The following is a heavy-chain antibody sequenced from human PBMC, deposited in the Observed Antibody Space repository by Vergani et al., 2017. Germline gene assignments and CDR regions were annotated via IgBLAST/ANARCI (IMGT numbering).Heavy chain of an antibody. V-gene: IGHV1-8*01. CDR2: MNTNSGNT. J-gene: IGHJ4*02. Sequence: QVQLVQSGAEVKKPGASVKVSCKASGYTFTSYDINWVRQATGQGLEWMGWMNTNSGNTGYAQKLQGRVTMTRNTSISTAYMELSSLRSEDTAVYYCARGMSPRLPPYDISGYHYWGQGTLVTVSS. D-gene: IGHD3-22*01. CDR3: ARGMSPRLPPYDISGYHY. CDR1: GYTFTSYD.